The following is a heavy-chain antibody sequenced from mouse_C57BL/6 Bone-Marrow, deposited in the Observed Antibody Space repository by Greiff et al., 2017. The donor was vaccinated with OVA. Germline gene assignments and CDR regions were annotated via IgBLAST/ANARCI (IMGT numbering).Heavy chain of an antibody. CDR1: GYTFTSYW. Sequence: QVQLQQPGAELVMPGASVKLSCKASGYTFTSYWMHWVKQRPGQGLEWIGEIDPSDSYTNYNQKFKGKSTLTVDKSSSTAYMQLSSLTSEDSAVYYCARRGPPWFAYWGQGTLVTVSA. J-gene: IGHJ3*01. CDR3: ARRGPPWFAY. CDR2: IDPSDSYT. V-gene: IGHV1-69*01.